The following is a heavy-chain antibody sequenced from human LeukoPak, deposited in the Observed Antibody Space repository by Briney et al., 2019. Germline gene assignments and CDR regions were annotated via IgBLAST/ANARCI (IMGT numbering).Heavy chain of an antibody. CDR2: ISYDGTNK. D-gene: IGHD3-3*01. V-gene: IGHV3-30-3*01. CDR3: ARDRGRFLEWLTYPPVY. J-gene: IGHJ4*02. CDR1: GFTFSTYA. Sequence: GRSLRLSCAASGFTFSTYAMYWVRQAPGKGLEWVAVISYDGTNKYYADSVKGRFTISRDNSRNTLYLQMNSLRAEDTAVYYCARDRGRFLEWLTYPPVYWGQGTLVTVSS.